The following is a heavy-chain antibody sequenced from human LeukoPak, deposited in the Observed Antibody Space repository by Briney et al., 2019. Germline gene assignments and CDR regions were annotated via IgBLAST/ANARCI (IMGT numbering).Heavy chain of an antibody. CDR3: AKKAPDGVGATGDY. V-gene: IGHV3-23*01. Sequence: GGSLRLSCAVSGFTFSSYAMSWVRQAPGKGREWVSAISGSGGSTYYADSVRGRFTISRDNSKNTLYLQMNSLRAEDTAVYYCAKKAPDGVGATGDYWGQGTLVTVSS. CDR2: ISGSGGST. J-gene: IGHJ4*02. D-gene: IGHD1-26*01. CDR1: GFTFSSYA.